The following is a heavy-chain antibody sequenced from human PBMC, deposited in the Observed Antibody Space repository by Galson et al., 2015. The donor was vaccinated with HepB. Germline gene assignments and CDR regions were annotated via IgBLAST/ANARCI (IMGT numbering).Heavy chain of an antibody. Sequence: SLRLSCAASGFTFSNAWMNWVRQAPGKGLEWVGRIKSKTDGGTTDYAAPVKGRFTISRDDSKNTLYLQMNSLKTEDTAVYYCTTRVVVAATYFDYWGQGTLVTVSS. CDR1: GFTFSNAW. CDR2: IKSKTDGGTT. V-gene: IGHV3-15*07. D-gene: IGHD2-15*01. J-gene: IGHJ4*02. CDR3: TTRVVVAATYFDY.